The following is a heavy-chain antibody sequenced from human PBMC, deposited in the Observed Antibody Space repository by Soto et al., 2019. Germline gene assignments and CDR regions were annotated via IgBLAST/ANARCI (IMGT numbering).Heavy chain of an antibody. CDR2: IIPIAAIA. CDR1: GGTFSRYT. CDR3: ARGSTIVRGAPSWFDP. Sequence: QVQLVQSGAEVKKPGSSVKVSCKASGGTFSRYTINWVRQAPGQGLEWMGRIIPIAAIANYTQKLQGRVTSTVDKSSTTAYMELSSLRSDDTAVYYCARGSTIVRGAPSWFDPWGQGTLVTVSS. V-gene: IGHV1-69*02. J-gene: IGHJ5*02. D-gene: IGHD3-10*01.